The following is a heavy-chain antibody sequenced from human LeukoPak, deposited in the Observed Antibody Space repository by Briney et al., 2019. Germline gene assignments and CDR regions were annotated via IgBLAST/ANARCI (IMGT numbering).Heavy chain of an antibody. CDR1: GYTFTSYG. V-gene: IGHV1-18*01. Sequence: ASVKVSCKDSGYTFTSYGISWVRQAPGQGLEWMGWISAYNGNTNYAQKFQGRVTMTRDTSVSTAYLQWSSRKASDTAMYYCARRKTAPYGAFDIWGQGTMVTVSS. D-gene: IGHD2-21*02. J-gene: IGHJ3*02. CDR3: ARRKTAPYGAFDI. CDR2: ISAYNGNT.